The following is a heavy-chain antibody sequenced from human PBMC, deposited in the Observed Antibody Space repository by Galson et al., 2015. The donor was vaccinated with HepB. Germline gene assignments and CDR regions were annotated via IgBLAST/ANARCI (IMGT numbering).Heavy chain of an antibody. CDR2: INPNSGGT. CDR3: ARDGYRFGEIYWYFDL. V-gene: IGHV1-2*04. J-gene: IGHJ2*01. D-gene: IGHD5-24*01. Sequence: SVKVSCKASGYTFTGYYMHWGRQAPGQGLEWMGWINPNSGGTNYAQKFQGWVTMTRDTSTSTAYMELSRLRSDDTAVYYCARDGYRFGEIYWYFDLWGRGTLVTVSS. CDR1: GYTFTGYY.